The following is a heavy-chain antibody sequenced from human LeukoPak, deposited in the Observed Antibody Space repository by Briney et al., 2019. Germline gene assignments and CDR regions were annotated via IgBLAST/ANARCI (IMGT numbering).Heavy chain of an antibody. V-gene: IGHV3-23*01. J-gene: IGHJ4*02. CDR1: GFTFGDDY. CDR3: AKGPQYSSGWFDY. D-gene: IGHD6-19*01. Sequence: GGSLRLSCTASGFTFGDDYMSWFRQAPGKGLEWVSAISGSGGSTYYADSVKGRFTISRDNSKNTLYLQMNSLRAEDTAVYYCAKGPQYSSGWFDYWGQGTLVTVSS. CDR2: ISGSGGST.